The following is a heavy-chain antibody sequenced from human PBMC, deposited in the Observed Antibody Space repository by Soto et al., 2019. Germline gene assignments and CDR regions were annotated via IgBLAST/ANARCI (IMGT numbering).Heavy chain of an antibody. V-gene: IGHV1-8*01. D-gene: IGHD3-3*01. CDR1: GYTFTSYD. CDR3: ARISPETYDFWSGYVFTDYYYYYMDV. J-gene: IGHJ6*03. Sequence: ASVKVSCKASGYTFTSYDINWVRQATGQGLEWMGWMNPNSGNTGYAQKFQGRVTMTRNTSISTAYMELSSLRSEDTAVYYCARISPETYDFWSGYVFTDYYYYYMDVWG. CDR2: MNPNSGNT.